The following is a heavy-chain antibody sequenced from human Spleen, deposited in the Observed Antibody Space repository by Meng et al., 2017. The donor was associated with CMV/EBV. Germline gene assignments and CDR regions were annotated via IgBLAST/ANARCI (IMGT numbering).Heavy chain of an antibody. CDR3: AREGWRLGRVELDV. Sequence: GESLKISCAASGFTFSDYYMSWIRQAPGKGLEWVSYISSSGSTIYYADSVKGRFTISRDNAKSSLYLQMNSLRAEDTAVYYCAREGWRLGRVELDVWGQGTTVTVSS. CDR2: ISSSGSTI. V-gene: IGHV3-11*01. CDR1: GFTFSDYY. J-gene: IGHJ6*02. D-gene: IGHD3-10*01.